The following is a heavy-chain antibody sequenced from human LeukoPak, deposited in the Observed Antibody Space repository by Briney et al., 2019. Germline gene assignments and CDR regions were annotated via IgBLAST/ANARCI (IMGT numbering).Heavy chain of an antibody. J-gene: IGHJ4*02. CDR2: TSPDGSEQ. V-gene: IGHV3-30*01. CDR3: FTGSEFYYDS. Sequence: PGGSLRLSCVASGFPFTRNAMRWVRQAPGKGLEWVAVTSPDGSEQYYADSVKGRFTISRDNSKNTVFLQMNSLTTEDTALYSCFTGSEFYYDSWGQGNLVTVSS. CDR1: GFPFTRNA. D-gene: IGHD1-14*01.